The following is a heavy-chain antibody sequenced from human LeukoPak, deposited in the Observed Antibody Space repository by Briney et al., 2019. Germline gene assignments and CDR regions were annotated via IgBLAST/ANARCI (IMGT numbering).Heavy chain of an antibody. CDR1: GGSISSGDYY. Sequence: PSETLSLTCTVSGGSISSGDYYWSWIRQPPGKGLEWIGYIYYSGSTNYNPSLKSRVTISVDTSKNQFSLKLSSVTAADTAVYYCARLRKAAGSLPDYWGQGTLVTVSS. D-gene: IGHD6-13*01. CDR3: ARLRKAAGSLPDY. V-gene: IGHV4-61*08. CDR2: IYYSGST. J-gene: IGHJ4*02.